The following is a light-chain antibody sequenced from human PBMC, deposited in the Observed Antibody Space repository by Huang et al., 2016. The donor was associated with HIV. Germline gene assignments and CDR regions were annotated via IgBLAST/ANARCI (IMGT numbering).Light chain of an antibody. Sequence: DIQLTQSPSAMSASVGDRVSITCRASQDISTYLAWFQQKPGGAPKRLIYAASSLQSGVPSRFSGSRSGTKFTLTISSLQPEDFATYYCLQHHGYPRTFGQGTNV. CDR1: QDISTY. CDR3: LQHHGYPRT. V-gene: IGKV1-17*03. CDR2: AAS. J-gene: IGKJ1*01.